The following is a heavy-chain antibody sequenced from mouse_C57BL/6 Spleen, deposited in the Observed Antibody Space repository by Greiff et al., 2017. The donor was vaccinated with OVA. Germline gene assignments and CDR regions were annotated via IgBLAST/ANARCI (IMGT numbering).Heavy chain of an antibody. CDR2: ISDGGSYT. J-gene: IGHJ4*01. Sequence: EVKLVESGGGLVKPGGSLKLSCAASGFTFSSYAMSWVRQTPEKRLEWVATISDGGSYTYYPDNVKGRFTISRDNAKNNLYLQMSHLKSEDTAMYYCAREGTVVGRAMDYWGQGTSVTVSS. V-gene: IGHV5-4*01. CDR1: GFTFSSYA. CDR3: AREGTVVGRAMDY. D-gene: IGHD1-1*01.